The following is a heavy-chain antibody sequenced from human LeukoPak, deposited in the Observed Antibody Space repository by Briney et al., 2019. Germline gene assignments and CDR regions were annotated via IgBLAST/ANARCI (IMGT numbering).Heavy chain of an antibody. D-gene: IGHD3-3*01. CDR2: IDHRGTA. CDR3: AVGITILGVAASFDS. V-gene: IGHV4-34*01. Sequence: SEILSLTCAVYGASYNAYYWSWIRQPPGKGLEWIGDIDHRGTATYNPSLKSRLTISADASKNQFSLKLNSVTDADTAGYYCAVGITILGVAASFDSWGQGNLVIVSS. J-gene: IGHJ4*02. CDR1: GASYNAYY.